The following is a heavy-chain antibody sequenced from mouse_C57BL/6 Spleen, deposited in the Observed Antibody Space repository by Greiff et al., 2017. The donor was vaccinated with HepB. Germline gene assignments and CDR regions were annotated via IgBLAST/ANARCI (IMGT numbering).Heavy chain of an antibody. CDR1: GYTFTSYW. V-gene: IGHV1-61*01. D-gene: IGHD1-1*02. Sequence: QVQLQQPGAELVRPGSSVKLSCKASGYTFTSYWMDWVKQRPGQGLEWIGNIYPSDSETHYNQKFKDKATLTVDKSSSTAYMQLSSLTSEDSAVYYGARFPLWSTRGYFDYWGQGTTLTVSS. CDR2: IYPSDSET. CDR3: ARFPLWSTRGYFDY. J-gene: IGHJ2*01.